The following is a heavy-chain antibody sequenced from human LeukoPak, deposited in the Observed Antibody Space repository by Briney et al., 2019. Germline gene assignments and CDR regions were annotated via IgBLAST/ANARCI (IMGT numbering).Heavy chain of an antibody. CDR2: INPNSGGT. D-gene: IGHD2-2*01. CDR3: ARDQSSFDY. CDR1: GYTFTSYD. V-gene: IGHV1-2*02. Sequence: GASVKVSCKASGYTFTSYDINWVRQATGQGLEWMGWINPNSGGTNYAQKFQGRVTMTRDTSISTAYMELSRLRSDDTAVYYCARDQSSFDYWGQGTLVTVSS. J-gene: IGHJ4*02.